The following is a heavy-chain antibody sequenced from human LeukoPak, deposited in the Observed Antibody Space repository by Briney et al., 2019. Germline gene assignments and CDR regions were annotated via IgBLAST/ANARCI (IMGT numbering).Heavy chain of an antibody. Sequence: SETLSLTCNVSGGSISGYHWSWIRQPPGKGLEWLGYIYYSGSSNYNPSLKSRVTMSADTSENQFSLKLSSVTAADTAVYYCAREASSSWKKIWYWGQGTLVTVSS. V-gene: IGHV4-59*01. CDR2: IYYSGSS. CDR1: GGSISGYH. CDR3: AREASSSWKKIWY. D-gene: IGHD6-13*01. J-gene: IGHJ4*02.